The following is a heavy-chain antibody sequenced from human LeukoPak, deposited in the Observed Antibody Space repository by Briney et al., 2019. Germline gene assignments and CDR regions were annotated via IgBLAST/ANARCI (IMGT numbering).Heavy chain of an antibody. CDR2: INHSGST. J-gene: IGHJ5*02. Sequence: SETLSLTCAVYGGSFSGYYWSWIRQPPGKGLEWIGEINHSGSTNYNPSLKSRVTISVDTSKNQFSLKLSSVTAADTAVYYCARRWGNPYYYDSSGCFNWFDPWGQGTLVTVSS. D-gene: IGHD3-22*01. CDR3: ARRWGNPYYYDSSGCFNWFDP. V-gene: IGHV4-34*01. CDR1: GGSFSGYY.